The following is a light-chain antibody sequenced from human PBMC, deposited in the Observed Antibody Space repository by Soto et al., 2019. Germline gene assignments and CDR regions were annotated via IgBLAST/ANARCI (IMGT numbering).Light chain of an antibody. J-gene: IGLJ3*02. CDR1: SSDVGAYNW. Sequence: QSALTQPRSVSGSPGQSVTISCAGTSSDVGAYNWVSWYQQHPVKVPKLIIYDVTRRPSGVPDRFSGSKSGNTASLTISGLQADDEADYYCCSYAGSYTLVFGGGTQLTVL. CDR3: CSYAGSYTLV. CDR2: DVT. V-gene: IGLV2-11*01.